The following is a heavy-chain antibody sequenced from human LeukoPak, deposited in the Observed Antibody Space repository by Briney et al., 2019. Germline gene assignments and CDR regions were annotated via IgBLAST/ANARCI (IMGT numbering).Heavy chain of an antibody. CDR2: IIPSFGKT. V-gene: IGHV1-69*01. Sequence: GASVKVSCKASGGSFSTYGFNWVRQAPGQGLEWMGGIIPSFGKTNYAQKFQGRVTITADESTSTAYMELSSLRSDDTAVYYCAREKSSGSAFYFDYWGQGTLVTASS. J-gene: IGHJ4*02. CDR3: AREKSSGSAFYFDY. D-gene: IGHD3-22*01. CDR1: GGSFSTYG.